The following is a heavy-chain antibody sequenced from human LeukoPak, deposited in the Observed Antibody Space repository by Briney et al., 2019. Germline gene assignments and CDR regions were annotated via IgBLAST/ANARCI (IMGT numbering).Heavy chain of an antibody. Sequence: ASVKASCKASGYTFTGYYMHWVRQAPGQGLEWMGWINPNSGGTNYAQKFQGRVTMTRDTSISTAYMELSRLRSDDTAVYYCATEAAAAPAPDYWGQGTLVTVSS. D-gene: IGHD6-13*01. CDR1: GYTFTGYY. CDR3: ATEAAAAPAPDY. J-gene: IGHJ4*02. V-gene: IGHV1-2*02. CDR2: INPNSGGT.